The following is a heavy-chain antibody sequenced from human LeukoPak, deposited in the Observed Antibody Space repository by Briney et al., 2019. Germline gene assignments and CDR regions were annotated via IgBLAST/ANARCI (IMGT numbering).Heavy chain of an antibody. D-gene: IGHD3-10*01. V-gene: IGHV3-11*04. Sequence: KPGGSLRVSCAATGFTFSDYYMTWIRQAPGKGLEWVSYISSSGSTIYYADSVKGRFTISRDNAKNSLYLQMNSLRAEDTAVYYCARDKDYGTGGFDPWGQGTLVTVSS. CDR1: GFTFSDYY. J-gene: IGHJ5*02. CDR2: ISSSGSTI. CDR3: ARDKDYGTGGFDP.